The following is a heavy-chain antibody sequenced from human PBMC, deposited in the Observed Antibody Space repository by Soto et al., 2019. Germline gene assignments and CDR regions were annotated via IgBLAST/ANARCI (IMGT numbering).Heavy chain of an antibody. CDR2: INPNSGAT. D-gene: IGHD6-6*01. Sequence: ASVKVSCKASGYTVSDYFIHWVRQAPGQGLEWMGMINPNSGATKFPHSSRAGVSMTRDTSITTVFVELSRLTSADTAVYYCARGGYSSSSIRFDPWGQGTRVTVS. J-gene: IGHJ5*02. CDR1: GYTVSDYF. V-gene: IGHV1-2*02. CDR3: ARGGYSSSSIRFDP.